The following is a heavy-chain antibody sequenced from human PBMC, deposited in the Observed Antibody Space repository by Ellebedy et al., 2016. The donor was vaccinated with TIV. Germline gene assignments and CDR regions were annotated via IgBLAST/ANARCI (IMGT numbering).Heavy chain of an antibody. V-gene: IGHV3-23*01. CDR1: GFTLRSYA. D-gene: IGHD6-13*01. J-gene: IGHJ4*02. Sequence: GESLKISCAASGFTLRSYAMRGVRQELGTGKEWVSTVTGSGSSTYYADSVKGRFTLSRDNSKNTLYLQINSLRAEDTAVYYCTFIASAGSVSYWGQGTLVTVSS. CDR3: TFIASAGSVSY. CDR2: VTGSGSST.